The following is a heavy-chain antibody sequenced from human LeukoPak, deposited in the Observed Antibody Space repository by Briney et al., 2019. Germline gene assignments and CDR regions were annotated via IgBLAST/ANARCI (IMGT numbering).Heavy chain of an antibody. CDR3: ARSSSGYGGCIDY. Sequence: GGSLRLYCAASGFTFSSYAMHWVRQAPGKGLKYVSAISSNGGSTYYADSVKGRFTISRDNSKNTLYLQMGSLRAEDMAVYYCARSSSGYGGCIDYWGQGTLVTVSS. J-gene: IGHJ4*02. CDR2: ISSNGGST. D-gene: IGHD5-12*01. V-gene: IGHV3-64*02. CDR1: GFTFSSYA.